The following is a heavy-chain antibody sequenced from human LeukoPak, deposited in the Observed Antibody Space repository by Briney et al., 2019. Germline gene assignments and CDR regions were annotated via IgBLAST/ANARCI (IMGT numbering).Heavy chain of an antibody. V-gene: IGHV3-23*01. J-gene: IGHJ4*02. Sequence: GGSLRLSRAASGFTLSSYAMSWVRQAPGKGLEWVSAISGSGGSTYYADSVKGRFTISRDNSKNTLYLQMNSLRAEDTAVYYCAKDDYDILTGYYSIDYWGQGTLVTVSS. CDR2: ISGSGGST. D-gene: IGHD3-9*01. CDR3: AKDDYDILTGYYSIDY. CDR1: GFTLSSYA.